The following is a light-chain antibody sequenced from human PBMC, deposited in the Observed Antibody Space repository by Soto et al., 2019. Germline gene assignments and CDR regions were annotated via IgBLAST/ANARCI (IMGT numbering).Light chain of an antibody. Sequence: QSALTQPPSASGSPGQSVTISCTGTSSDVGGYNYVSWYQQHPGKAPKLMIYEVSKRPSGVPDRFSGSKSGNTASLTVSGLQAEDEADYYCSSYAGSNNPYVFGTVSKVTVL. CDR2: EVS. CDR3: SSYAGSNNPYV. CDR1: SSDVGGYNY. J-gene: IGLJ1*01. V-gene: IGLV2-8*01.